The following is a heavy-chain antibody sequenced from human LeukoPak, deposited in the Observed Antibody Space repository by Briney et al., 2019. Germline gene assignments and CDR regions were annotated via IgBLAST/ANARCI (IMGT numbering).Heavy chain of an antibody. CDR1: GGTFSSYA. V-gene: IGHV1-69*01. D-gene: IGHD3-22*01. J-gene: IGHJ3*02. Sequence: GSSVKVSCKASGGTFSSYAISWVRQAPGQGLEWMGGIIPIFGTANYAQKFQGRVTITADESTSTAYMELSSLRSDDTAVYYCARDSRGIVVPKGCAFDIWGQGTMVTVSS. CDR3: ARDSRGIVVPKGCAFDI. CDR2: IIPIFGTA.